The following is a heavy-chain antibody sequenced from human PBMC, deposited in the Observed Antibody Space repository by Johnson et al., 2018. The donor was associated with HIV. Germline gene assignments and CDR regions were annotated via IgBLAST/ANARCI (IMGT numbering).Heavy chain of an antibody. CDR2: IKSKTDGGTT. J-gene: IGHJ3*02. V-gene: IGHV3-15*01. Sequence: QLVESGGGLVKPGGSLRLSCAASGFTFSNAWMSWVRQAPGKGLEWVGRIKSKTDGGTTDYAAPVKGRFTISRDDSKNTLYLQMNSLKTEDTAVYYCTSTYYYDSSCYSRRDDDAFDIWGQGTMVTVSS. D-gene: IGHD3-22*01. CDR1: GFTFSNAW. CDR3: TSTYYYDSSCYSRRDDDAFDI.